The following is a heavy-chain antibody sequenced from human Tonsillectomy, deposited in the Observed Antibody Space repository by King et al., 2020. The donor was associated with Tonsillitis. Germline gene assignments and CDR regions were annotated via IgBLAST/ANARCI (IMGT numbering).Heavy chain of an antibody. CDR2: ISASGAGT. Sequence: EVQLVESGGGLVQPGGSLRLSCGASGFTFSRYAMSWVRQAPGKGLEWVSIISASGAGTYYADSVKGRFSISRDNFKNTLYLQMNSLRVEDTALYYCVYGGNATFDIWGQGKMVTVSS. J-gene: IGHJ3*02. V-gene: IGHV3-23*04. D-gene: IGHD4-23*01. CDR1: GFTFSRYA. CDR3: VYGGNATFDI.